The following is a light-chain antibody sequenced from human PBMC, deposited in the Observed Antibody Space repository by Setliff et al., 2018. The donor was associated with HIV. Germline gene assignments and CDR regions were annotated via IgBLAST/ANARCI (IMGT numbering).Light chain of an antibody. Sequence: QSALTQPRSVSGSPGQSVTIPCTGTSSDVGSYNYVTRYQQHPGKVPKLMIYDVTSRPSGVPDRFSGSRSGNTASLTISGLQAEDEADYYCSSFAGRLHVFGTGTKVTVL. CDR3: SSFAGRLHV. V-gene: IGLV2-11*01. CDR1: SSDVGSYNY. CDR2: DVT. J-gene: IGLJ1*01.